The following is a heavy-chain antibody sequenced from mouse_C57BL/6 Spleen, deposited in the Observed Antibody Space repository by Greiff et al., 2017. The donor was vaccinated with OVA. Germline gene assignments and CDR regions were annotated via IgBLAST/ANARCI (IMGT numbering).Heavy chain of an antibody. Sequence: ESGPGLVKPSQSLSLTCSVTGYSITSGYYWNWIRQFPGNKLEWMGYISYDGSNNYNPSLKNRISITRDTSKNQFFLKLNSVTTEDTATYYCARGGGWVDYWGQGTTLTVSS. CDR3: ARGGGWVDY. V-gene: IGHV3-6*01. D-gene: IGHD1-2*01. J-gene: IGHJ2*01. CDR2: ISYDGSN. CDR1: GYSITSGYY.